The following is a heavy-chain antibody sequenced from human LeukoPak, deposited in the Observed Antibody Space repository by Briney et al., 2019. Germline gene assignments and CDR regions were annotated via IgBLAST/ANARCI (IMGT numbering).Heavy chain of an antibody. CDR1: GFTFSRSW. CDR3: VRASSSTNCRSGFDP. J-gene: IGHJ5*02. D-gene: IGHD2-2*01. CDR2: ISTDGSTT. V-gene: IGHV3-74*01. Sequence: GGSLRLSCAASGFTFSRSWMHWVRQAPGEGLVWVSRISTDGSTTTYADSVKGRFTISRDNAKNTLYLQMNSLRGEDTAVYYCVRASSSTNCRSGFDPWGQGTLVTVSS.